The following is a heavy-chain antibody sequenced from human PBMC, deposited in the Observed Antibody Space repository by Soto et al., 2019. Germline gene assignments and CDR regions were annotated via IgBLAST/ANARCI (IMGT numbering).Heavy chain of an antibody. Sequence: VGSLRLSCAVSGFTFSNYAMHWARQAPGKGLEWVAVISYDGSNKYYADSGKGRFTISRDNSKNTLYLQMNSLRAEDTALYYCAKALGRGDHVGMDVWGLGTTVTVSS. CDR3: AKALGRGDHVGMDV. CDR2: ISYDGSNK. CDR1: GFTFSNYA. D-gene: IGHD4-17*01. J-gene: IGHJ6*02. V-gene: IGHV3-30*18.